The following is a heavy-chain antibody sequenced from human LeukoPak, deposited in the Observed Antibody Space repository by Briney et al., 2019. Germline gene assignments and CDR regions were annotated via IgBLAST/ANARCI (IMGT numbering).Heavy chain of an antibody. CDR1: GYTFTGYY. Sequence: ASVKVSCKASGYTFTGYYMHWVRQAPGQGLEWMGWINPNSGGTNYAQKFQGRVTMTRDTSISTAYMELSRLRSDDTAVYYCARDVFLWFGEAQTPYNWFDPWGQGTLVTVSS. J-gene: IGHJ5*02. CDR3: ARDVFLWFGEAQTPYNWFDP. V-gene: IGHV1-2*02. D-gene: IGHD3-10*01. CDR2: INPNSGGT.